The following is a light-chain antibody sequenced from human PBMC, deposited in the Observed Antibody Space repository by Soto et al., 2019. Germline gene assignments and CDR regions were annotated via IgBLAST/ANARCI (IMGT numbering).Light chain of an antibody. V-gene: IGKV1-5*03. Sequence: DIQMTQSPSALSASLGDRVTITCRAGQSIISWLAWYQHKPGKAHKLLIYKASSLESGVPSRFSGSGSGTEFTLTISSLQPDDFATYYCQQYNSYSVTFGQGTRLEI. CDR3: QQYNSYSVT. CDR1: QSIISW. J-gene: IGKJ5*01. CDR2: KAS.